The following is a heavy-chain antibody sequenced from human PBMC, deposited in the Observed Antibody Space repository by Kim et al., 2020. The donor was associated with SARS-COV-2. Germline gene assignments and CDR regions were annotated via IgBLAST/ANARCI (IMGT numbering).Heavy chain of an antibody. CDR1: GYTFTSYA. CDR2: INTNTGNP. V-gene: IGHV7-4-1*02. CDR3: AWGRAAAGNNDAFDI. D-gene: IGHD6-13*01. Sequence: ASVKVSCKASGYTFTSYAMNWVRQAPGQGLEWMGWINTNTGNPTYAQGFTGRFVFSLDTSVSTAYLQISSLKAEDTAVYYCAWGRAAAGNNDAFDIWGQGTMVTVSS. J-gene: IGHJ3*02.